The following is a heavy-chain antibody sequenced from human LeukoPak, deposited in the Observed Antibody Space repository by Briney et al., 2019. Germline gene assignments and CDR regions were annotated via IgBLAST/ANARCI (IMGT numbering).Heavy chain of an antibody. J-gene: IGHJ4*02. D-gene: IGHD2-2*01. V-gene: IGHV3-23*01. Sequence: PGGSLRLSCAASGFTFTSYAMSWVRQAPGKGLEWVSSISANGGSTYYADSVKGRLTISRADSKSTVYLQVNSLRAEDTALYYCARDHRVAAAFDYWGQGALVTVSS. CDR1: GFTFTSYA. CDR3: ARDHRVAAAFDY. CDR2: ISANGGST.